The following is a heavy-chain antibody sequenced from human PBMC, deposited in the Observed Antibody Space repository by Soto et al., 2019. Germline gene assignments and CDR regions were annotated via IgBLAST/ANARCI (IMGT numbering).Heavy chain of an antibody. CDR2: ISWNSGSI. Sequence: GGSLRLSCAASGFTFDDYAMHWVRQAPGKGLEWVSGISWNSGSIGYADSVKGRFTISRDNAKNSLYLQMNSLRAEDTALYYCAKMGDCSGGSCYRGSYYYYYMDVWGKGTTVTVSS. CDR3: AKMGDCSGGSCYRGSYYYYYMDV. V-gene: IGHV3-9*01. CDR1: GFTFDDYA. D-gene: IGHD2-15*01. J-gene: IGHJ6*03.